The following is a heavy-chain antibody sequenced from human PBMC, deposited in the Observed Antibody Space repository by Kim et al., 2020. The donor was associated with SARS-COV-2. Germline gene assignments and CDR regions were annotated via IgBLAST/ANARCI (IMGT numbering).Heavy chain of an antibody. J-gene: IGHJ5*02. Sequence: SETLSLTCTVSGGSISSSSYYWGWIRQPPGKGLEWIGSIYYSGSTYYNPSLKSRVTISVDTSKNQFSLKLSSVTAADTAVYYCARAIAVAVAPRDNWFDPWPGNPGHRLL. V-gene: IGHV4-39*01. CDR2: IYYSGST. D-gene: IGHD6-19*01. CDR1: GGSISSSSYY. CDR3: ARAIAVAVAPRDNWFDP.